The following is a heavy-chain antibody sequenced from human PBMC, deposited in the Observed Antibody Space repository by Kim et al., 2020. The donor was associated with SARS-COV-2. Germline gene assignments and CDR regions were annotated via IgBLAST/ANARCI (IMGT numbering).Heavy chain of an antibody. Sequence: ASVKVSCKASGYTFTSYYMHWVRQAPGQGLEWMGIINPSGGSTSYAQKFQGRVTMTRDTSTSTVYMELSSLRSEDTAVYYCARDIVVVPAAATHGYYYYGMDVWGQGTTVTVSS. CDR1: GYTFTSYY. D-gene: IGHD2-2*01. V-gene: IGHV1-46*01. CDR3: ARDIVVVPAAATHGYYYYGMDV. CDR2: INPSGGST. J-gene: IGHJ6*02.